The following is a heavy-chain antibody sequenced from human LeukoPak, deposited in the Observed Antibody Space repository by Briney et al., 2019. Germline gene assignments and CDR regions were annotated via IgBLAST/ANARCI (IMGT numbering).Heavy chain of an antibody. D-gene: IGHD1-1*01. CDR1: GFSFTTYG. V-gene: IGHV3-30*02. J-gene: IGHJ6*03. Sequence: GGSLSLSCSASGFSFTTYGMHWVRQAPGKGLEWVGFIRYDGRNTYYSDSVKGRFTISRDISKNTLHLQMNNLRAEDTAVFYCAKGNGNYYYYMDVWGKGATVTVSS. CDR3: AKGNGNYYYYMDV. CDR2: IRYDGRNT.